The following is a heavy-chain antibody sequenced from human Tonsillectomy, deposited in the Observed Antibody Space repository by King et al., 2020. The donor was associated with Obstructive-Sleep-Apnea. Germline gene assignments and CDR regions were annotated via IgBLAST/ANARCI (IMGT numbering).Heavy chain of an antibody. D-gene: IGHD3-22*01. CDR2: IYHSGST. V-gene: IGHV4-30-2*01. Sequence: LQLQESGSGLVKPSQTLSLTCAVSGGSISSGGYSWSWIRQPPGKGLEWIGYIYHSGSTYYNPSLKSRVTISVDRSKNTFSLKLSSVTAADTAVYYCARAGNYYDSSGYYFDYWGQGTLVTVSS. CDR1: GGSISSGGYS. CDR3: ARAGNYYDSSGYYFDY. J-gene: IGHJ4*02.